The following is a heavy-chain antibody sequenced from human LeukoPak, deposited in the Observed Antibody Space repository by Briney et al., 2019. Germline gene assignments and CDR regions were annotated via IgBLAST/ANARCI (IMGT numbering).Heavy chain of an antibody. D-gene: IGHD6-13*01. V-gene: IGHV3-23*01. J-gene: IGHJ4*02. CDR2: ISGSGGST. CDR3: AKDLFRYSSSWQPFDY. CDR1: GFIFISYS. Sequence: GGAPRLSPVASGFIFISYSLSRGRPAPGRGWEGGSAISGSGGSTYYADSVKGRFTISRDNSKNTLYLQMNSLRAEDTAVYYCAKDLFRYSSSWQPFDYWGQGTLVTVSS.